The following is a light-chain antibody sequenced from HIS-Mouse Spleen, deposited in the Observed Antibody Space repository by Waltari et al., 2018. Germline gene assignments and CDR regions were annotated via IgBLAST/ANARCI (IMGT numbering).Light chain of an antibody. Sequence: DIQLTQSPSFLSASVGDRVTITCRASQGISSYLAWYQQKPGKAPKLLFYAASTLQSGVQSRFRGSGSGTEFTLTISSLQPEDFVTYYCQQLNSYPIFTFGPGTKVDIK. CDR2: AAS. V-gene: IGKV1-9*01. CDR3: QQLNSYPIFT. J-gene: IGKJ3*01. CDR1: QGISSY.